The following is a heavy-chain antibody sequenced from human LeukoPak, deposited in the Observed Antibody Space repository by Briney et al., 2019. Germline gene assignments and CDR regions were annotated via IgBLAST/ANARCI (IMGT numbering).Heavy chain of an antibody. J-gene: IGHJ4*02. CDR2: IKEDGSRK. V-gene: IGHV3-7*01. D-gene: IGHD2-21*02. Sequence: PSETLSLTCTVSGGSISSSSYYWGWIRQPPGKGLEWMANIKEDGSRKYYVDSVKGRFTISRDNAKKSLYLQMNSLRAEDTAVYYCARDGVTSSVVYWGQGTLVTVSS. CDR3: ARDGVTSSVVY. CDR1: GGSISSSSYY.